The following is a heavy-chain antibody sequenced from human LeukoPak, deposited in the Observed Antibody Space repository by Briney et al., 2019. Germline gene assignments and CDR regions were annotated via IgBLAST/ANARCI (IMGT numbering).Heavy chain of an antibody. V-gene: IGHV3-13*01. CDR1: GFTFSSYD. D-gene: IGHD6-19*01. CDR3: ARSWGVAGALGYYGMDV. CDR2: IGTAGDT. Sequence: PGGSLRLSYAASGFTFSSYDMHWVRQATGKGLEWVSAIGTAGDTYYPGSVKGRFTISRENAKNSLYLQMNSLRAGDTAVYYCARSWGVAGALGYYGMDVWGQGTTVTVSS. J-gene: IGHJ6*02.